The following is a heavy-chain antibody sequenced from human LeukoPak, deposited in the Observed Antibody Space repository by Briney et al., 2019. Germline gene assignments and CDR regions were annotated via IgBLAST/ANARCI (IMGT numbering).Heavy chain of an antibody. CDR3: ARASTVTTRAFDI. V-gene: IGHV3-23*01. CDR2: ISGSGGST. Sequence: PGGSLRLSCAASGFTFSSYAMSWVRQAPGKGLEWVSAISGSGGSTYYADSVKGRFTISRDNSKNTLYLQMNSLRAEDTAVYYCARASTVTTRAFDIWGQGTMVTVSS. J-gene: IGHJ3*02. D-gene: IGHD4-17*01. CDR1: GFTFSSYA.